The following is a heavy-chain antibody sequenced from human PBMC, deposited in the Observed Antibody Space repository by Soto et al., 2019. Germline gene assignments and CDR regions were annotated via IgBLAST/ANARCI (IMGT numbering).Heavy chain of an antibody. Sequence: ASVKVSCKASGYTFTSYDINWVRQATGQGLEWMGWMNPNSGSTGYAQKFQGRVTMTRNTSISTAYMELSSLRSEDTAVYYCARGPSTGSWFDLWGQGALVTVSS. D-gene: IGHD3-10*01. J-gene: IGHJ5*02. CDR3: ARGPSTGSWFDL. CDR1: GYTFTSYD. V-gene: IGHV1-8*01. CDR2: MNPNSGST.